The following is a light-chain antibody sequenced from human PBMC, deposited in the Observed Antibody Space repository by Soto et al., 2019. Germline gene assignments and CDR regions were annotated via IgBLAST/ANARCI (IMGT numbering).Light chain of an antibody. CDR1: QTISSW. V-gene: IGKV1-5*03. Sequence: DIQMTQSPSTLSGPVGDRVTIPCRASQTISSWLAWYQQKPGKAPKLLIYKASTLKSGVPSRFSGSGSGTEFTLTINSLQPDDFATYYCQHYNSYSEAFGQGTKGDIK. CDR2: KAS. J-gene: IGKJ1*01. CDR3: QHYNSYSEA.